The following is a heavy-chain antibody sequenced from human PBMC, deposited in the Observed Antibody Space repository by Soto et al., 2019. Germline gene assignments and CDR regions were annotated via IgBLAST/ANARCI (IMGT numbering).Heavy chain of an antibody. D-gene: IGHD2-2*01. Sequence: QVQLVESGGGVVQPGRSLRLSCAASGFTFSSYAMHWVRQAPGKGLEWVAVISYGGSNKYYADSVKGRFTISRDNSKNTLYLQMNSLRAEDTAVYYCARDLVPVVPAAYFDYWGQGTLVTVSS. CDR1: GFTFSSYA. CDR3: ARDLVPVVPAAYFDY. J-gene: IGHJ4*02. CDR2: ISYGGSNK. V-gene: IGHV3-30-3*01.